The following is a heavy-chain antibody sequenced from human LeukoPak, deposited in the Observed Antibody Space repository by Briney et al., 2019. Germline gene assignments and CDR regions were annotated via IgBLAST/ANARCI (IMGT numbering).Heavy chain of an antibody. J-gene: IGHJ4*02. CDR2: IYFSGSP. CDR1: GGSIISSSYY. V-gene: IGHV4-39*01. CDR3: TGLLHDSRGYYYFDY. D-gene: IGHD3-22*01. Sequence: PSETLSLTCTVSGGSIISSSYYRGWIRQPPGKGLEWIGSIYFSGSPYHNPSLKSRVTMSVDTSKNQLSLKLSSVTAADTAVYFCTGLLHDSRGYYYFDYWGQGTLATVSS.